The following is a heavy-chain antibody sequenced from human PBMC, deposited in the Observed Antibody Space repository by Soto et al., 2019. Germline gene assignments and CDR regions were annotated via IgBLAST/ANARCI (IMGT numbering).Heavy chain of an antibody. V-gene: IGHV4-59*01. Sequence: SETLSLTCTVSGGSISSYYWSWIRQPPGKGLEWIVYIYYSGSTNYNPSLKSRVTISVDTSKNQFSLKLSSVTAADTAVYYCARDIVGDYNLPYYYYGMDVWGQGTTVTVSS. CDR3: ARDIVGDYNLPYYYYGMDV. CDR1: GGSISSYY. CDR2: IYYSGST. J-gene: IGHJ6*02. D-gene: IGHD4-17*01.